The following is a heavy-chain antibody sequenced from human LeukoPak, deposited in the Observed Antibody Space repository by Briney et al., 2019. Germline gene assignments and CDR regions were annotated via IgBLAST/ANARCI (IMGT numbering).Heavy chain of an antibody. J-gene: IGHJ4*02. CDR2: ISSSGSTI. Sequence: GGSLRLSCAASGFTFSDYYMSWLRQAPGKGLEWVSYISSSGSTIYYADSVKGRFTISRDNSKNTLYLQMNSLRAEDTAVYYCAKNYDSSGYPYYFDYWGQGTLVTVSS. V-gene: IGHV3-11*01. CDR1: GFTFSDYY. CDR3: AKNYDSSGYPYYFDY. D-gene: IGHD3-22*01.